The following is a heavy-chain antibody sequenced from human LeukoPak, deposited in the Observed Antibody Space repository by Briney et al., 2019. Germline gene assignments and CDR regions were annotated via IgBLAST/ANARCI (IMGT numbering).Heavy chain of an antibody. D-gene: IGHD6-13*01. V-gene: IGHV1-18*01. CDR1: GYTFTSYG. CDR2: ISAYNGNT. J-gene: IGHJ5*02. Sequence: GASVKVSCKASGYTFTSYGISWVRQAPGQGLEWMGWISAYNGNTNYAQKLQGRVTMTTDTSTSTAYMELRSLRSDDTAVYYCARDWQPSGYAPAYNWFDPWGQGTLVTVSS. CDR3: ARDWQPSGYAPAYNWFDP.